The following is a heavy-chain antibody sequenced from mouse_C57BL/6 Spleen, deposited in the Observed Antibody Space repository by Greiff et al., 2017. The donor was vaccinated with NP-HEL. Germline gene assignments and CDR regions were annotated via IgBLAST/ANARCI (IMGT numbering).Heavy chain of an antibody. CDR1: GYTFTDYN. CDR3: ARGTVVATDAMDY. D-gene: IGHD1-1*01. V-gene: IGHV1-22*01. J-gene: IGHJ4*01. CDR2: INPNNGGT. Sequence: VQLKESGPELVKPGASVKMSCKASGYTFTDYNMHWVKQSHGKSLEWIGYINPNNGGTSYNQKFKGKATLTVNKSSSTAYMELRSLTSEDSAVYYCARGTVVATDAMDYWGQGTSVTVSS.